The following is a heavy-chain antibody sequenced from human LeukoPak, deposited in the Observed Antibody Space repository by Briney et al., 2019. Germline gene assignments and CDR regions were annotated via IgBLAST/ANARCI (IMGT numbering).Heavy chain of an antibody. CDR2: ISAYNGNT. V-gene: IGHV1-18*01. Sequence: ASVKVSCKASGYTFTSYGISWVRQAPGQGLEWMGWISAYNGNTNYAQKLQGRVTMTTDTSTSTAYMELRSLRSDDTAVYYCARDLPGIFGVVTITYYYYYGMDVWGQGTTVTVSS. J-gene: IGHJ6*02. CDR1: GYTFTSYG. D-gene: IGHD3-3*01. CDR3: ARDLPGIFGVVTITYYYYYGMDV.